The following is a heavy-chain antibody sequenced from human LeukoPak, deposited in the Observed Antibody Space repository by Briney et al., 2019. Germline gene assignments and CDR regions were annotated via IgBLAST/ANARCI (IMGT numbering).Heavy chain of an antibody. Sequence: GASVKVSCKASGYTFTGYYMHWVRQAPGQRLEWMGWISGYNGNTNYAQNLQGRVTMTTDTSTSTAYMELRSLRSDDTAVYYCARVEIGYCSGGSCYPHFQHWGQGTLVTVSS. V-gene: IGHV1-18*04. D-gene: IGHD2-15*01. CDR1: GYTFTGYY. J-gene: IGHJ1*01. CDR3: ARVEIGYCSGGSCYPHFQH. CDR2: ISGYNGNT.